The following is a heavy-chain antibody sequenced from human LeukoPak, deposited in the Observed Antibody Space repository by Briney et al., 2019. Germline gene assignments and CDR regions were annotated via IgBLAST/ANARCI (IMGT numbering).Heavy chain of an antibody. CDR2: ISSSSSYI. CDR1: GFTFSSYT. CDR3: AKDALFMGYGDYVGY. D-gene: IGHD4-17*01. Sequence: GGSLRLSCAASGFTFSSYTMKWVRQAPGKGLEWVSSISSSSSYIYYADSVKGRFTISRDNSKNTLYLQMNSLRAEDTAVYYCAKDALFMGYGDYVGYWGQGTLVTVSS. J-gene: IGHJ4*02. V-gene: IGHV3-21*04.